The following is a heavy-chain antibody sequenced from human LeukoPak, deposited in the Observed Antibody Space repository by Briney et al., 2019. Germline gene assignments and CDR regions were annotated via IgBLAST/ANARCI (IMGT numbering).Heavy chain of an antibody. CDR3: AAVDTAMLLRY. D-gene: IGHD5-18*01. V-gene: IGHV4-34*01. CDR2: INHSGGT. Sequence: SETLSLTCAVYGGSFSGYYWSWIRQPPGKGLEWIGEINHSGGTNYNPSLKSRVTISVDTSKNQFSLKLSSVTAADTAVYYCAAVDTAMLLRYWGQGTLVTVSS. CDR1: GGSFSGYY. J-gene: IGHJ4*02.